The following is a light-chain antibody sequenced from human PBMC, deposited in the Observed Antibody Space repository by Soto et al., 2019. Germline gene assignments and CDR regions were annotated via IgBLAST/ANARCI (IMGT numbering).Light chain of an antibody. CDR3: QPYDSSLSGYVV. CDR2: GNS. Sequence: QSVLTQPPSVSGAPGQRVTISCTGSSSNIGAGYDVHWYQQLPGTAPKLLIYGNSNRPSGVPDRFSGSKSDTSASLAITGLQAEDEADYYCQPYDSSLSGYVVFGGGTQLTVL. CDR1: SSNIGAGYD. J-gene: IGLJ2*01. V-gene: IGLV1-40*01.